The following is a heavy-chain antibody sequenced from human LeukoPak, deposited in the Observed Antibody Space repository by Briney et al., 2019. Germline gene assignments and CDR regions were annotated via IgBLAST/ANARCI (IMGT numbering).Heavy chain of an antibody. Sequence: GGSLRLSCAASGFTVSSNYMSWVRQAPGKGLEWVSVIYSGGSTYYADSVKGRFTTSRDNSKNTLYLQMNSLRAEDTAVYYCARHTAMTYYFDYWGQGTLVSVSS. D-gene: IGHD5-18*01. CDR1: GFTVSSNY. CDR3: ARHTAMTYYFDY. CDR2: IYSGGST. V-gene: IGHV3-66*04. J-gene: IGHJ4*02.